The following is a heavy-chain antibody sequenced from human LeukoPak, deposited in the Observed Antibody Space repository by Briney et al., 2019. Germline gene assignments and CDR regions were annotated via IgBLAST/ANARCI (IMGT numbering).Heavy chain of an antibody. J-gene: IGHJ4*02. V-gene: IGHV4-59*01. D-gene: IGHD4-17*01. CDR3: GRALNDYGDYLDY. CDR1: GGSISSYY. CDR2: IYYSVST. Sequence: NPSETLSLTCTVSGGSISSYYWSWIRQPPGKGLEWIGYIYYSVSTTYNPSLKSRVTISVDTSKNQFSLKLSSVTAADTAVYYCGRALNDYGDYLDYWGQGTLVTVSS.